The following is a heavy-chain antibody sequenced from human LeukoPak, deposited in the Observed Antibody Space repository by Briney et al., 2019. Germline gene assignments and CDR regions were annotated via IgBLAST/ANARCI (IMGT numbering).Heavy chain of an antibody. J-gene: IGHJ4*02. Sequence: SETLSLTCTVSGGSISSYYWSWIRQPPGKGLEWIGYIYYSGSTNYNPSLKSRVTISVDTSKNQFSLKLSSVTAADTAVYYCAREGVIAAAGNGFDYWGQGTLVTVSS. CDR2: IYYSGST. CDR1: GGSISSYY. D-gene: IGHD6-13*01. CDR3: AREGVIAAAGNGFDY. V-gene: IGHV4-59*01.